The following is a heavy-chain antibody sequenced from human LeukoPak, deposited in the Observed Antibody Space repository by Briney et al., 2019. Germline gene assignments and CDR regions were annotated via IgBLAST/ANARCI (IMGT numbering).Heavy chain of an antibody. V-gene: IGHV1-8*01. CDR1: GYTFTSYD. Sequence: ASVKVFCKASGYTFTSYDINWVRQAPGQGLEWMGWMNPNSGNTGYAQKFQGRVTMTRNTSISTAYMELSSLRSEDTAVYYCVRMVRGVMSPRRYYFDYWGQGTLVTVSS. CDR3: VRMVRGVMSPRRYYFDY. J-gene: IGHJ4*02. D-gene: IGHD3-10*01. CDR2: MNPNSGNT.